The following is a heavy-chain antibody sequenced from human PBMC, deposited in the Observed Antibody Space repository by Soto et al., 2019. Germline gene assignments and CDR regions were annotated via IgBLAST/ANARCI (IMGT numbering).Heavy chain of an antibody. CDR2: IGSSSSTI. CDR3: ARDNDILTGYFSY. V-gene: IGHV3-48*02. Sequence: EVQLVESGGGLVQPGGSLRLSCAASGFTFSRYSINWVRQAPGKGLEWVSYIGSSSSTIYYAASVKGRFTISRDNAKESLYLQMNSLTDEDTAVYYCARDNDILTGYFSYWGQGTLVTVSS. CDR1: GFTFSRYS. J-gene: IGHJ4*02. D-gene: IGHD3-9*01.